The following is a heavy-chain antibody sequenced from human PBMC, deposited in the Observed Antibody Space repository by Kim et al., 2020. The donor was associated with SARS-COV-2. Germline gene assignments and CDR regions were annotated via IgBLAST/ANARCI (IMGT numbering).Heavy chain of an antibody. Sequence: SETLSLTCSVSGGPISSSYYWVWIRQSPGKGLEWIGSIYYRGRTFYNPSLKGRVTMSIDTSRSQFSLRLNSMTAADTAVYYCASPYQWRFYWGRGTLVTV. D-gene: IGHD6-19*01. CDR1: GGPISSSYY. CDR2: IYYRGRT. J-gene: IGHJ4*02. V-gene: IGHV4-39*01. CDR3: ASPYQWRFY.